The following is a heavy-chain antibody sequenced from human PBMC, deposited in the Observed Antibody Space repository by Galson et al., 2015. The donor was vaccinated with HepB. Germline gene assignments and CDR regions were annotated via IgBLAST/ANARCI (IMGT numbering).Heavy chain of an antibody. V-gene: IGHV4-59*01. Sequence: ETLSLTCTVSGGSISSYYWSWIRQPPGKGLEWIGYIYYSGSTNYNPSLKSRVTISVDTSRNQFSLKLSSVTAADTAVYYCARGAPTDYGSGGADYWGQGTLVTVSS. CDR2: IYYSGST. D-gene: IGHD3-10*01. J-gene: IGHJ4*02. CDR3: ARGAPTDYGSGGADY. CDR1: GGSISSYY.